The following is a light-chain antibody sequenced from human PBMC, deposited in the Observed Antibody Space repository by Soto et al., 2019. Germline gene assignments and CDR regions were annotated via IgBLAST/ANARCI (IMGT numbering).Light chain of an antibody. J-gene: IGLJ2*01. V-gene: IGLV2-14*01. Sequence: QSVLTQPASVSGSPGQSITISCTGTSSDVGGYNYVSWYQQYPGKAPKVMIYDVSNRPSGVSYRFSGSKSANTASLTISGLQAEDEADYYCSSYTSSSTVVFGGGTKLTVL. CDR3: SSYTSSSTVV. CDR1: SSDVGGYNY. CDR2: DVS.